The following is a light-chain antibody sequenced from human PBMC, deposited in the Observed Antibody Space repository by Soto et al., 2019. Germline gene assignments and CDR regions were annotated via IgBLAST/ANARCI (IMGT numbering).Light chain of an antibody. Sequence: DIVLTQSPATLSVSPGERATLSCRASQSVSSNLAWYQQKPGQAPRLLIYGASSRATGIPDRFSGSGSGTDFTLTISRLEPEDFAVYYCQQYGSSSWTFGQGTKVDI. J-gene: IGKJ1*01. CDR1: QSVSSN. V-gene: IGKV3-20*01. CDR3: QQYGSSSWT. CDR2: GAS.